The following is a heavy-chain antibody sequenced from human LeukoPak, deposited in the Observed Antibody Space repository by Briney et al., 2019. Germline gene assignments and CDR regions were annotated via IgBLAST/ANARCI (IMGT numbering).Heavy chain of an antibody. V-gene: IGHV4-61*08. Sequence: PSETLSLTCTVSGASIRSGDYYWSWIRQPPGKGLEWIGYIYYSGSTNYNPSLKSRVTISVDTSKNQFSLKLSSVTAADTAVYYCARGYSSGWPRIDYWGQGTLVTVSS. CDR3: ARGYSSGWPRIDY. CDR2: IYYSGST. J-gene: IGHJ4*02. D-gene: IGHD6-19*01. CDR1: GASIRSGDYY.